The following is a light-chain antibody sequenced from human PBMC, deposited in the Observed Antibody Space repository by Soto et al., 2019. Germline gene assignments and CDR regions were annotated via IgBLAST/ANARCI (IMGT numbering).Light chain of an antibody. V-gene: IGLV1-51*01. CDR3: GSWDSRLSAYV. CDR2: DDD. CDR1: SSNIGGNS. Sequence: QSVLTQPPSVSAAPGQRVTISCSGSSSNIGGNSVSWYQQLPGTAPKLLIYDDDKRPSGIPDRFSGSKSGTSATLGITGFQTGDEADYDCGSWDSRLSAYVFGNGTKVT. J-gene: IGLJ1*01.